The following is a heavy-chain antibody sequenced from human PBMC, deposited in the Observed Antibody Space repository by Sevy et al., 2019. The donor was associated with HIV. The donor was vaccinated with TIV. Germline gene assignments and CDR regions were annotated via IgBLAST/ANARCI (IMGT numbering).Heavy chain of an antibody. D-gene: IGHD3-10*01. CDR2: IYPGDSDT. V-gene: IGHV5-51*01. CDR3: ARRTYYYGSGSSENLFDY. Sequence: GESLKISCKGSGYSFTSYWIGWVRQMPGKGLEWMGIIYPGDSDTGYSPSFQGQVTISADKSISTAYLQWSSLKASDTAMYYCARRTYYYGSGSSENLFDYWGQGTLVTVSS. J-gene: IGHJ4*02. CDR1: GYSFTSYW.